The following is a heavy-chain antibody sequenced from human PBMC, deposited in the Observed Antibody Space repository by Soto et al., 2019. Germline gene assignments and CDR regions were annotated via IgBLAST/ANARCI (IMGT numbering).Heavy chain of an antibody. CDR3: AHRTGGYFDS. CDR1: GFSLSAEQEA. Sequence: QITLKESGPTLLKPTQTLTLTCTFSGFSLSAEQEAVGWIRQPPGKTLEWLALVYWHDEKQFDQSLKSRLTIMKDTSKNQVVLTMTNMDLVDTATYYCAHRTGGYFDSWGQRTLVTVSS. J-gene: IGHJ4*02. V-gene: IGHV2-5*05. D-gene: IGHD3-16*01. CDR2: VYWHDEK.